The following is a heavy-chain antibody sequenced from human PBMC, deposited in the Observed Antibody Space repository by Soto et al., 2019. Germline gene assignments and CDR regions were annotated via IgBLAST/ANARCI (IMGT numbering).Heavy chain of an antibody. CDR2: IYFTGST. J-gene: IGHJ5*02. V-gene: IGHV4-61*01. CDR1: GGAVSSGTYY. CDR3: TRGPHRVQWFDP. Sequence: SETLSLTCTVSGGAVSSGTYYWSWIRQPPGKGLEWIGHIYFTGSTNYNPSLKSRVTMSLDTSRNQFSLKLSSVTAADTAVYYCTRGPHRVQWFDPWGLGTLVTVSS.